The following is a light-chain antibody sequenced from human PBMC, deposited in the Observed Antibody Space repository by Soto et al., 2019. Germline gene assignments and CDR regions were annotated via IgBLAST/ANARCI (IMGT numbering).Light chain of an antibody. CDR2: GNS. Sequence: QSVLTQPPSVSGAPGQRVTISCTGSSSNIGADYDVQWYQQLPGTAPKLLISGNSNRPSGVPDRFSGSKSATSASLAITGLQAEDEADYYCQSYDSSLSALVFGTGTKVTVL. J-gene: IGLJ1*01. CDR1: SSNIGADYD. CDR3: QSYDSSLSALV. V-gene: IGLV1-40*01.